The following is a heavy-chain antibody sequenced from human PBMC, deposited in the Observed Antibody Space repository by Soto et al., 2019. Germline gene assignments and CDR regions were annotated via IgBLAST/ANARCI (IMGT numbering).Heavy chain of an antibody. CDR3: ARGSAAKRYFDL. Sequence: QVQLQESGPGLVKPSQTLSLMCTVSGAPISGGDYYWSWIRQPPGKGLEWIGYIFPSGATHYNSSLGIRITMSVEPSKSHFSLKLTSVTAADTAVYFCARGSAAKRYFDLWGRGTLVTVSS. J-gene: IGHJ2*01. V-gene: IGHV4-30-4*01. CDR1: GAPISGGDYY. CDR2: IFPSGAT. D-gene: IGHD5-18*01.